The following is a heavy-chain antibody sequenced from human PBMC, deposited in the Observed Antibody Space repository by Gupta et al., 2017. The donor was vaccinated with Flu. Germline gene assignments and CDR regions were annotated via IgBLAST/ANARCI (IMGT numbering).Heavy chain of an antibody. J-gene: IGHJ4*02. CDR3: VSELASTGMLGY. CDR2: ISPSGDST. Sequence: QEQVVQSGAEVKKPGASVKVSCEASGYTFLNHYMHWVRQAPGQGLEWMGVISPSGDSTRYAQKFQGRVTGTRDASTSTVYMELNSLGSEDTAVYYCVSELASTGMLGYWGQGTLVTVSS. V-gene: IGHV1-46*01. CDR1: GYTFLNHY. D-gene: IGHD3-10*01.